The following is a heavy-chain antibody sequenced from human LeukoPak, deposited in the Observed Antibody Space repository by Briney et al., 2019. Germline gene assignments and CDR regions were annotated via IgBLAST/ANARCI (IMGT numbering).Heavy chain of an antibody. CDR2: INAGNGNT. J-gene: IGHJ4*02. Sequence: ASVKVSCKASGYTFTNYAMQWVRQAPGQRLEWMGWINAGNGNTKYSQKLQGRVTITRDTSASIAYMKLSSLRSEDTAVYYCARDRGVTMVRGVIDSFDYWGQGTLVTVSS. V-gene: IGHV1-3*01. CDR1: GYTFTNYA. D-gene: IGHD3-10*01. CDR3: ARDRGVTMVRGVIDSFDY.